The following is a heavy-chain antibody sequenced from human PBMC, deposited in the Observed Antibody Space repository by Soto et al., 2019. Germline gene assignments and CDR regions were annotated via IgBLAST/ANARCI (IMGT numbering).Heavy chain of an antibody. Sequence: PSETLSLTCAVYGGSFSGYYWSWIRQPPGKGLEWIGEINHSGSTNYNPSLKSRVTISVDTSKNQFSLKLSSVTAADTAVYYCARGVRGYSSSWYVYWRQGILVTVSS. CDR2: INHSGST. V-gene: IGHV4-34*01. J-gene: IGHJ4*02. CDR3: ARGVRGYSSSWYVY. D-gene: IGHD6-13*01. CDR1: GGSFSGYY.